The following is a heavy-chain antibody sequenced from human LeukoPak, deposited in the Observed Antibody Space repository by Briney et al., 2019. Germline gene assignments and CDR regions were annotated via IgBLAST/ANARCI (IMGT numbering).Heavy chain of an antibody. CDR3: ASNVVVTAIALDS. D-gene: IGHD2-21*02. CDR1: GFIFNTYW. Sequence: GGSLRLSCAASGFIFNTYWMSWVRQAPGKGPEWVANIRQDGSEEYYVGSVKGRFTISRDNAKNSLYLQMNSLRAEDSAVYYCASNVVVTAIALDSWGQGTLVTVSS. J-gene: IGHJ4*02. CDR2: IRQDGSEE. V-gene: IGHV3-7*01.